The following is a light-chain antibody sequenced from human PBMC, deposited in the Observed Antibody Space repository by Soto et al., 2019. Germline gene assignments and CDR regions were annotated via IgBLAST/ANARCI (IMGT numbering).Light chain of an antibody. CDR3: QQRSDWPPMYT. V-gene: IGKV3-11*01. J-gene: IGKJ2*01. CDR1: QSVSSY. Sequence: EIVLTQSPATLSLSPGERATLSCRASQSVSSYLAWYQQKPGQAPRLLIYDASNRATGIPARFSGSGSETDXTXXXXXXXPXDFAVYYCQQRSDWPPMYTFGQGTRLEIK. CDR2: DAS.